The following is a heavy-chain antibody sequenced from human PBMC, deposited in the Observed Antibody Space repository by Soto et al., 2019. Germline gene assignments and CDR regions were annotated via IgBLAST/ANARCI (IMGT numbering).Heavy chain of an antibody. D-gene: IGHD6-19*01. CDR1: GDSVSSNSAA. J-gene: IGHJ6*03. CDR2: TYYRSKWYN. V-gene: IGHV6-1*01. CDR3: ARYPGSRRSGWYGDSYYYIDF. Sequence: QVPLQQSGPGLVKPSQTLSLTCAISGDSVSSNSAAWNWIRQSPSRGLEWLGRTYYRSKWYNDYAVSVKSRRTTNPDTSKNQRSLQLDSVTPDYTAVYYCARYPGSRRSGWYGDSYYYIDFWGKGTTVTVSS.